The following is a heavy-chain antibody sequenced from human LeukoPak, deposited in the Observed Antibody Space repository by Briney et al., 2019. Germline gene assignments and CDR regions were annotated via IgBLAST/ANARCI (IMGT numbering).Heavy chain of an antibody. CDR1: GFTFTNYS. Sequence: GGSLRLSCAASGFTFTNYSMNWVRQAPGKGLEWVSSISRSSSYIYYAASVKGQFTISRDNAKNSLYLQMNSLRVEDTAVYYCARENTHDYGLLVWGQGTLVTVSS. J-gene: IGHJ4*02. V-gene: IGHV3-21*04. D-gene: IGHD4-17*01. CDR2: ISRSSSYI. CDR3: ARENTHDYGLLV.